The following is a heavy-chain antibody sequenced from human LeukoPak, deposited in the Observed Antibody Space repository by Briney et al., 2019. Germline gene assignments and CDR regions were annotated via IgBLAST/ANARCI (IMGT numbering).Heavy chain of an antibody. CDR3: ARERDYGDYLDY. J-gene: IGHJ4*02. CDR2: IKQDGSEK. D-gene: IGHD4-17*01. V-gene: IGHV3-7*01. Sequence: PGGSLRLSCAASGFTFSSHWMSWVRQAPGKGLEWVANIKQDGSEKYYVDSVKGRFTISRDNAKNSLYLQMNSLRAEDTAVYYCARERDYGDYLDYWGQGTLVTVSS. CDR1: GFTFSSHW.